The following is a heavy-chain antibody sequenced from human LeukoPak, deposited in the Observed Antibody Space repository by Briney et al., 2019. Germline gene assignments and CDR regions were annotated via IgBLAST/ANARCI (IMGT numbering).Heavy chain of an antibody. V-gene: IGHV3-53*01. D-gene: IGHD2-15*01. J-gene: IGHJ4*02. CDR3: SRENCSGGSCYSYYFDY. CDR1: GFTVSSNY. CDR2: IYSGGST. Sequence: PGGSLRLSCSASGFTVSSNYMSWVRQAPGKGLEWVSVIYSGGSTYYADSVKGRFTISRDNSKNTLYLQMNSLRAEDTAVYYCSRENCSGGSCYSYYFDYWGQGTLVTVSS.